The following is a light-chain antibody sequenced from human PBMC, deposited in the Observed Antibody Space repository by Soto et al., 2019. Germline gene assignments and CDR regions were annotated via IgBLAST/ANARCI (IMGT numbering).Light chain of an antibody. Sequence: EIVMTHSPATLSVSPWDMATLSCRASQSVSSSYLAWYQQKPGKAPRLLIYDASSRATGIPARFSGSGSGTDFTLTISSLEPEDFAVYYCQQYGSSSHTFGGGTQLDIK. CDR2: DAS. V-gene: IGKV3-20*01. CDR1: QSVSSSY. J-gene: IGKJ4*01. CDR3: QQYGSSSHT.